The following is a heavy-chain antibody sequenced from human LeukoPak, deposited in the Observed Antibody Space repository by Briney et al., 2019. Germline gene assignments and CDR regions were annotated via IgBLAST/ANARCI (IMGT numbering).Heavy chain of an antibody. V-gene: IGHV4-34*01. CDR2: INHSGST. CDR1: GGSFSGYY. J-gene: IGHJ6*02. D-gene: IGHD6-13*01. CDR3: ARAAAGGDYYYYYGMDV. Sequence: SETLSLTCAVYGGSFSGYYWSWIRQPPGKGLEWIGEINHSGSTNYNPSLKSRVTISVDTSKNQFSLKLSSVTAADTAVYYCARAAAGGDYYYYYGMDVWGQGTTVTVSS.